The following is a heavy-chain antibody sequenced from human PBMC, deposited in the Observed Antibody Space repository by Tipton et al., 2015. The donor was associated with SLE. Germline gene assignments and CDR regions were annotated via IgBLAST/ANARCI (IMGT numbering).Heavy chain of an antibody. CDR2: LHRSGIT. J-gene: IGHJ4*02. Sequence: LRLSCTVSGASISSGDFFWTWIRQPAGEGLEWIGRLHRSGITNYNPSLRGRVTMSVDTSKNQFSLNLSSVTAADTAVYYCARVVQRQLWENFDHWGRGTLVTVSS. CDR1: GASISSGDFF. D-gene: IGHD5-24*01. V-gene: IGHV4-61*02. CDR3: ARVVQRQLWENFDH.